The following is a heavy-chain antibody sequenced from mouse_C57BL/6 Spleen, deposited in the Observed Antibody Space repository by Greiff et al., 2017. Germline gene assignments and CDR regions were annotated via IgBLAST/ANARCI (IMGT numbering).Heavy chain of an antibody. CDR2: IYPGNSDT. CDR1: GYTFTSYW. V-gene: IGHV1-5*01. CDR3: TRRRGYYGYDDASDY. D-gene: IGHD2-2*01. J-gene: IGHJ4*01. Sequence: VQLQQSGTVLARPGASVKMSCKTSGYTFTSYWMHWVKQRPGQGLEWIGAIYPGNSDTSYNQKFKGKAKLTAVTSASTAYMELSSLTNEDSAVYYCTRRRGYYGYDDASDYWGQGTSVTVSS.